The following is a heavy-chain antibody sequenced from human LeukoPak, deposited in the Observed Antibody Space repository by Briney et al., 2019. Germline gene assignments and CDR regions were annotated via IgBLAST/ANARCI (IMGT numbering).Heavy chain of an antibody. V-gene: IGHV3-21*01. D-gene: IGHD3-22*01. CDR1: GFTFSSYS. CDR2: ISSSSSYI. CDR3: ARDQAFHYYDSSGYYYGSLD. Sequence: PGGSLRLSCAAPGFTFSSYSMNWVRQAPGKGLEWVSSISSSSSYIYYADSVKGRFTISRDNAKNSLYLQMNSLRAEDTAVYYCARDQAFHYYDSSGYYYGSLDWGQGTLVTVSS. J-gene: IGHJ4*02.